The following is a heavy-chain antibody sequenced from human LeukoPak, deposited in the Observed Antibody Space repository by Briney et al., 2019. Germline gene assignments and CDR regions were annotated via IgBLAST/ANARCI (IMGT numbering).Heavy chain of an antibody. CDR3: AKDDRNHYDSSGYYQP. J-gene: IGHJ5*02. V-gene: IGHV3-23*01. Sequence: GGSLRLSCAASGFSFSSYAMSWVRQAPGKGLEWVSGISSGGGSTYYADSVKGRFTISRDNSKNTLYLQMNSLRAEDAAVYYCAKDDRNHYDSSGYYQPWGQGTLVTVPS. CDR2: ISSGGGST. CDR1: GFSFSSYA. D-gene: IGHD3-22*01.